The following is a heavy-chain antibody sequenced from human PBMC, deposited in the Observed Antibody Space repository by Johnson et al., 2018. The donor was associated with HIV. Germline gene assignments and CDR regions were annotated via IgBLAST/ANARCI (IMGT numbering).Heavy chain of an antibody. CDR2: ISYDGSNK. CDR1: GFTFSSYG. J-gene: IGHJ3*02. CDR3: AREFGPWWEPNAAFDI. D-gene: IGHD1-26*01. Sequence: QVQVVESGGGVVQPGRSLRLSCAASGFTFSSYGMPWVRQAPGKGLERVAVISYDGSNKYYADAVKGRFTISRDNSKNTLYLQMNSLRAEDTAVYYCAREFGPWWEPNAAFDIWGQGTMVTVSS. V-gene: IGHV3-30*03.